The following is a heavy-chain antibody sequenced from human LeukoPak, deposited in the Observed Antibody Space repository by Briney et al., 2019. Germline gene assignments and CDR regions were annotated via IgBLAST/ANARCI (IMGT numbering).Heavy chain of an antibody. CDR3: ARSGTAMVPYYFDY. J-gene: IGHJ4*02. CDR1: GFTVSSNY. V-gene: IGHV3-53*01. CDR2: IYSGGST. D-gene: IGHD5-18*01. Sequence: GGSLRLSCAASGFTVSSNYMSWVRQAPGKGLEWVSVIYSGGSTYYADSVKGRFTISRDNSKNTLYLQMNSLRAEDTAVYYCARSGTAMVPYYFDYWGQGTLVTVSS.